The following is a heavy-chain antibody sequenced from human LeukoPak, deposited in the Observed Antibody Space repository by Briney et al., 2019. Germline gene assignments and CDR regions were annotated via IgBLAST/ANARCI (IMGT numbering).Heavy chain of an antibody. V-gene: IGHV3-21*01. CDR3: ARTSRYCSGGSCYSPLGY. CDR2: ISSSSSHI. D-gene: IGHD2-15*01. J-gene: IGHJ4*02. Sequence: PGGSLRLSCAASGFTFSSYSMNWVRQAPGKGLEWVSSISSSSSHIYYADSVKGRFTISRDNAKNSLYLQMNSLRAEDTAVCYCARTSRYCSGGSCYSPLGYWGQGTLVTVSS. CDR1: GFTFSSYS.